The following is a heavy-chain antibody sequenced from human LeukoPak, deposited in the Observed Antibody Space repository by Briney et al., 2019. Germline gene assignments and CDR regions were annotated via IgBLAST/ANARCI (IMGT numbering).Heavy chain of an antibody. D-gene: IGHD1-26*01. V-gene: IGHV4-39*01. J-gene: IGHJ5*02. CDR2: IYDSGST. Sequence: SETLSLTCTVSGGSIRSSYYYWGWIRQPPGKGLEWIGSIYDSGSTYYNPSLKSRVTISVDTSENQFSLKLNSVTAADTAVYYCARRPPASGADWFDPWGRGTLVTVSS. CDR3: ARRPPASGADWFDP. CDR1: GGSIRSSYYY.